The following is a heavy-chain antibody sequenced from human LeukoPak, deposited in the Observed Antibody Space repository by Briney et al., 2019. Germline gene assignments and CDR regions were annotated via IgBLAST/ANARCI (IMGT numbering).Heavy chain of an antibody. CDR2: IYYSGST. CDR1: GGSISSYY. CDR3: AREGGIAAAGPPYNWFDP. J-gene: IGHJ5*02. V-gene: IGHV4-59*12. Sequence: PSETLSLTCTVSGGSISSYYWSWIRQPPGKGLEWIGYIYYSGSTNYNPSLKSRVTISVDTSKNQFSLKLSSVTAADTAVYYCAREGGIAAAGPPYNWFDPWGQGTLVTVSS. D-gene: IGHD6-13*01.